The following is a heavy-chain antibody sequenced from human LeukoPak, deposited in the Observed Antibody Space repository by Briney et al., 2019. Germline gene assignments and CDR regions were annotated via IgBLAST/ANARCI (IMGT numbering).Heavy chain of an antibody. Sequence: PGGSLRLSCAASGFTFSSYSMNWVRQAPGKGPEWVSSISSSSSYIYYADSVKGRFTISRDNAKNSLYLQMNSLRAEDTAVYYCARDSGYSGSYYPFGYWGQGTLVTVSS. CDR1: GFTFSSYS. CDR3: ARDSGYSGSYYPFGY. CDR2: ISSSSSYI. J-gene: IGHJ4*02. D-gene: IGHD1-26*01. V-gene: IGHV3-21*01.